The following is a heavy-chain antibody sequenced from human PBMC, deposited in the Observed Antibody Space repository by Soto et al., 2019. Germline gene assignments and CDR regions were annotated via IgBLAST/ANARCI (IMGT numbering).Heavy chain of an antibody. J-gene: IGHJ5*02. Sequence: GASVKVSCQASCYTFTSYAMHWVRQAPGQRLEWMGWINAGNGNTKYSQKFQGRVTITRDTSASTAYMELSSLRSEDTAVDYCARGGPLVVVPAARWWFDPWGQGTLVTVSS. CDR3: ARGGPLVVVPAARWWFDP. D-gene: IGHD2-2*01. V-gene: IGHV1-3*01. CDR2: INAGNGNT. CDR1: CYTFTSYA.